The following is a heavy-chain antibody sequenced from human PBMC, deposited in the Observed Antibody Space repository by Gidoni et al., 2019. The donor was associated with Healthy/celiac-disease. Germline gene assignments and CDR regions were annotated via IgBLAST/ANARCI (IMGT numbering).Heavy chain of an antibody. CDR2: SSGSGGST. Sequence: EVQLLASGGGLVQPGGSLRLSCPASGFTFSSYAMSWVRQAPGKGLDWVSASSGSGGSTYYADSVKGRFTISRDNSKNTLYLQMNSLRAEDTAVYYCAKEPWGYYDTPQPRAHDYWGQGTLVTVSS. J-gene: IGHJ4*02. CDR3: AKEPWGYYDTPQPRAHDY. D-gene: IGHD3-22*01. CDR1: GFTFSSYA. V-gene: IGHV3-23*01.